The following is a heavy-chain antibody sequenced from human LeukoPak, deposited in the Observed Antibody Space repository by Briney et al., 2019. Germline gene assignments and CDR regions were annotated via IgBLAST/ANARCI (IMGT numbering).Heavy chain of an antibody. J-gene: IGHJ4*02. CDR1: GDSLSGFY. Sequence: SETLSLTCTVSGDSLSGFYWSWIRQPPGKGLEWIGYIYYSGSTNYNPSLKSRVTISIDTSKNQFSLKLSSVTAADTAVYYCARHCSGGSCNSVFDYWGQGTLVTVSS. D-gene: IGHD2-15*01. CDR2: IYYSGST. V-gene: IGHV4-59*01. CDR3: ARHCSGGSCNSVFDY.